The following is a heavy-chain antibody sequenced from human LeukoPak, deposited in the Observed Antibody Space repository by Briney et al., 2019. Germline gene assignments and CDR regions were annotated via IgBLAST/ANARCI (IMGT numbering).Heavy chain of an antibody. Sequence: GGSLRLSCAASGFTFSSSSMSWVRQAPGKGLEWVSALTGSGGSTYYADSVKGRFTISRDNSKKTLFLQMNSLRSEDTAVYYCAKDLAPAAYWGQGTLVTVSS. J-gene: IGHJ4*02. CDR3: AKDLAPAAY. V-gene: IGHV3-23*01. CDR1: GFTFSSSS. D-gene: IGHD2-2*01. CDR2: LTGSGGST.